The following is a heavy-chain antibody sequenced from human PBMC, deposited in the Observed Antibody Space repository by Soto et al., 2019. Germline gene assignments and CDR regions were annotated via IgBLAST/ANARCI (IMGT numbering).Heavy chain of an antibody. Sequence: PGESLKISCKGSGYSFTNYWISWVRQMPGKGLEWMGKIDPSDSYTKYRPSFQGHVTISADKSISTAYLQWSSLRASDTAMYYCARQARGYTSSFFDYWGQGTLVTVSS. CDR1: GYSFTNYW. D-gene: IGHD5-18*01. CDR2: IDPSDSYT. CDR3: ARQARGYTSSFFDY. J-gene: IGHJ4*02. V-gene: IGHV5-10-1*01.